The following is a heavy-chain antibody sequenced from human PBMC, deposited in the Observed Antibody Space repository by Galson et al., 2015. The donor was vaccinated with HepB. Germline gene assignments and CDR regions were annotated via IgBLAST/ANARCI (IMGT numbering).Heavy chain of an antibody. J-gene: IGHJ4*02. CDR1: GFTFSTYA. D-gene: IGHD3-22*01. CDR2: IGYGGGNQ. Sequence: SLRLSCAASGFTFSTYAMHWVRQAPGKGLEWVTRIGYGGGNQYYADSVKGRFTISRDNSKNTLYLQMNSLRAEDTAVYYCAKYSFMNFYDGHGPVAYGGQGTLVSVSS. V-gene: IGHV3-30*18. CDR3: AKYSFMNFYDGHGPVAY.